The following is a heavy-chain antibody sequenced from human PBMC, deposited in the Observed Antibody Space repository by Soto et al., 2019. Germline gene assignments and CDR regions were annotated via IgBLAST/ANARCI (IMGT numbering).Heavy chain of an antibody. CDR2: ILNDGSNR. D-gene: IGHD3-10*01. CDR1: GFTFSTYG. Sequence: QVQLVESGGGVVQPGRSLRLSCAASGFTFSTYGMHWVRQDPGKGLEWVAVILNDGSNRYHSDSVKDRFTISRDDSKTTLYLQRNSLRAKDTTVYYCAREEEYSGNGMEEWGHGTTVTVS. V-gene: IGHV3-33*01. CDR3: AREEEYSGNGMEE. J-gene: IGHJ6*01.